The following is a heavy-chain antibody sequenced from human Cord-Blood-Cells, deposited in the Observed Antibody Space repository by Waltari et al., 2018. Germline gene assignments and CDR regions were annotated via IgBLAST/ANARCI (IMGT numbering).Heavy chain of an antibody. CDR2: IYHSGST. V-gene: IGHV4-38-2*02. J-gene: IGHJ3*02. Sequence: VQLQESRPRLVTPSETLSLTCAFPGNSNGCRYSCGWTRTPPRRGLEWIGRIYHSGSTYYNTSLKSRVTISVDTSKNQFSLKLSSVTAADTAVYYCAREIGYCSSTSCYDAFDIWGQGTMVTVSS. CDR3: AREIGYCSSTSCYDAFDI. CDR1: GNSNGCRYS. D-gene: IGHD2-2*01.